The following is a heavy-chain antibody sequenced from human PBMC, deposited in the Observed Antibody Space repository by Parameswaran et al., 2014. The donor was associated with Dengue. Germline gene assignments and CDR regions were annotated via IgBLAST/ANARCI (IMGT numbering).Heavy chain of an antibody. D-gene: IGHD2-2*01. CDR2: INPSGGST. V-gene: IGHV1-46*01. CDR3: AREPLGGCSSTSCQDYYYYYGMDA. Sequence: WVRQAPGQGLEWMGIINPSGGSTSYAQKFQGRVTMTRDTSTSTVYMELSSLRSEDTAVYYCAREPLGGCSSTSCQDYYYYYGMDAWGQGTTVTVSS. J-gene: IGHJ6*02.